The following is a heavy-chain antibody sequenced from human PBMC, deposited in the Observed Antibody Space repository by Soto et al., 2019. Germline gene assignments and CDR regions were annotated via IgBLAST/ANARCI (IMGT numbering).Heavy chain of an antibody. V-gene: IGHV4-59*08. J-gene: IGHJ5*02. CDR1: GASISGYY. D-gene: IGHD4-4*01. Sequence: SETLSLTCTVSGASISGYYWSWVRQPPGKGQEWIGYIYDIGSTNYNPSLKSRVTVSVDTSKNQFSLRLNSVTAADTAVYYCARHGRRNNNLAWSDPWGKGTLVTVSS. CDR2: IYDIGST. CDR3: ARHGRRNNNLAWSDP.